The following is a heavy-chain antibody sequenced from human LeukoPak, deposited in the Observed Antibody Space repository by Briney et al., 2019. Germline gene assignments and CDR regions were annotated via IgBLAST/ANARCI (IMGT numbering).Heavy chain of an antibody. V-gene: IGHV4-59*01. Sequence: SETLSLTCTVSGGSISSYYWSWIRQPPGKGLEWIGYIYYSGSTNYNPSLKSRVTISVDTSKNQFSLKLSSVTAADTAVYYCAGHGGIDGFLEWLPYPPRDWFDPWGQGTLVTVSS. D-gene: IGHD3-3*01. CDR3: AGHGGIDGFLEWLPYPPRDWFDP. J-gene: IGHJ5*02. CDR2: IYYSGST. CDR1: GGSISSYY.